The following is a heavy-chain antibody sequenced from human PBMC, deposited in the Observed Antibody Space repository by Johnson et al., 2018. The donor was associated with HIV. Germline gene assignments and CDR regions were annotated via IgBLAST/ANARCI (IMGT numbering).Heavy chain of an antibody. CDR3: ARELVLDSSGWYAPDAFDS. CDR2: ISTSGSTI. Sequence: QVQLVESGGGLVKPGGSLRLSCAASGFTFRDYYMSWIRQAPGKGLEWVSYISTSGSTIYYADSVKGRFTISRDNAKHTLYLQMNSLRAEDTAVYYCARELVLDSSGWYAPDAFDSWGQGTMVTVSS. D-gene: IGHD6-19*01. J-gene: IGHJ3*02. CDR1: GFTFRDYY. V-gene: IGHV3-11*04.